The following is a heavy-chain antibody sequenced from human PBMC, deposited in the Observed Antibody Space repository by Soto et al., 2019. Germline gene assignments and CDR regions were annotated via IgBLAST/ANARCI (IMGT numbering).Heavy chain of an antibody. D-gene: IGHD4-17*01. Sequence: SETLSLTCTVSGGSISSYYWSWIRQPPGKGLEWIGYIYYSGSTNYNPSLKSRVTISVDTSKNQFSLKLSSVTAADTAVYYCARESKTVTFDYWGQGTLVTVSS. CDR3: ARESKTVTFDY. CDR2: IYYSGST. CDR1: GGSISSYY. V-gene: IGHV4-59*01. J-gene: IGHJ4*02.